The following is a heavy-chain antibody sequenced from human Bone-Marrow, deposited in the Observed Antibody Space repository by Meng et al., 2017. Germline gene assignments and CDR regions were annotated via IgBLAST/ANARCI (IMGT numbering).Heavy chain of an antibody. D-gene: IGHD2-8*01. Sequence: QVQLVESGGGVVQAGRSLGLSCAASGFTFSSYAMHWVRQAPGKGLEWVAVISYDGSNKYYADSVKGRFTISRDNSKNTLYLQMNSLRAEDTAVYYCAREMVHTDAFDIWGQGTMVTVSS. V-gene: IGHV3-30*04. CDR3: AREMVHTDAFDI. J-gene: IGHJ3*02. CDR1: GFTFSSYA. CDR2: ISYDGSNK.